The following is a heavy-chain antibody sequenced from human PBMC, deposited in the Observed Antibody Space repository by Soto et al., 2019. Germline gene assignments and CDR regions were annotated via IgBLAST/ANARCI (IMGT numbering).Heavy chain of an antibody. CDR1: GGTFSSYA. CDR2: IIPIFGTA. V-gene: IGHV1-69*06. CDR3: AREGEVVAATLRRLYFDY. J-gene: IGHJ4*02. Sequence: SVKVSCKASGGTFSSYAISWVRQAPGQGLEWMGGIIPIFGTANYAQKFQGRVTITADKSTSTAYMELSSLRSEDTAVYYCAREGEVVAATLRRLYFDYWGQGTLVTVSS. D-gene: IGHD2-15*01.